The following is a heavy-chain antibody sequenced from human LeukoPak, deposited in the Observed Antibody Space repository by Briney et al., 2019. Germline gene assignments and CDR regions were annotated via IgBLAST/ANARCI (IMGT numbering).Heavy chain of an antibody. J-gene: IGHJ4*02. CDR3: AYRNNFEY. CDR1: GFSFSGHW. V-gene: IGHV3-7*05. D-gene: IGHD1-26*01. Sequence: GGSLRLSCAASGFSFSGHWMNWVRQPPGKGLEWVANIKADGSEKYYVDSVKGRFTISRDDAKRTVDLQMDNLRAEDAAIYYCAYRNNFEYWGQGALVTVSS. CDR2: IKADGSEK.